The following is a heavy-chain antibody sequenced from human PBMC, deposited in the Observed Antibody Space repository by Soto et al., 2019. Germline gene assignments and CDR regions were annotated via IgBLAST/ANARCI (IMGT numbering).Heavy chain of an antibody. CDR1: GGSISSSSYY. CDR3: ARHLPIWLLSYYGMDV. D-gene: IGHD2-2*03. CDR2: IYYSGST. J-gene: IGHJ6*02. Sequence: PSETLSLTCTVSGGSISSSSYYWGWNRQPPGKGLEWIGSIYYSGSTYYNPSLKSRVTISVDTSKNQFSLKLSSVTAADTAVYYCARHLPIWLLSYYGMDVWGQGTTVTVSS. V-gene: IGHV4-39*01.